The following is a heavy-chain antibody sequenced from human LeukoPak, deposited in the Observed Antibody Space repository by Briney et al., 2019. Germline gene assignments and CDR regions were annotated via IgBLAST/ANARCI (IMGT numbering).Heavy chain of an antibody. V-gene: IGHV3-23*01. CDR3: AREPYYGARDY. Sequence: LSGGSLRLSCAASGFTFSSYAMTWVRQAPGKGLEWVSAISGSGGSTYYADSVKGRFTISRDNSKNTLYLQMNSLRVEDTAVYYCAREPYYGARDYWGQGTLVTVST. J-gene: IGHJ4*02. CDR2: ISGSGGST. D-gene: IGHD3-10*01. CDR1: GFTFSSYA.